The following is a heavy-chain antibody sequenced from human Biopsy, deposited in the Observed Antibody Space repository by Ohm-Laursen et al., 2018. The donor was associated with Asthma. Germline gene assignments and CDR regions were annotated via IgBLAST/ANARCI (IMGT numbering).Heavy chain of an antibody. Sequence: SLRLSCTATGFSFSNFAIHWVRQAPGKGLEWVGVISKDASTQDYADSVKGRFTMARDNSKNTLDLQINSLREEDTAVYYCVRDGTDDAFDIWGQGTVVSVSS. CDR3: VRDGTDDAFDI. CDR2: ISKDASTQ. J-gene: IGHJ3*02. V-gene: IGHV3-30*01. D-gene: IGHD1-1*01. CDR1: GFSFSNFA.